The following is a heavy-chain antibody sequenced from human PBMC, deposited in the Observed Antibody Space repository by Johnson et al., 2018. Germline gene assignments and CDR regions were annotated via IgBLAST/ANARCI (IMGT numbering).Heavy chain of an antibody. CDR1: GFMFNDHY. Sequence: VQLVQSGGGLVQPGGSLRLACAASGFMFNDHYMDGVRQSPGKGLEWVGRSRNKANRYTTEYAASVKGRFTLSRDDSKNSLYLQMNSLKTEDTAVYYCTRVLTGSYDSWGQGTLVTVSS. J-gene: IGHJ5*01. D-gene: IGHD1-26*01. CDR2: SRNKANRYTT. CDR3: TRVLTGSYDS. V-gene: IGHV3-72*01.